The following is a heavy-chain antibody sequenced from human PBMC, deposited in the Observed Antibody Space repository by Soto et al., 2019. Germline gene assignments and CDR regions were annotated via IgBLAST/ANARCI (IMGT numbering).Heavy chain of an antibody. V-gene: IGHV3-21*01. Sequence: GGSLTLSCAASGFTFSSYSINWVRQAPGKGLEWVSSISSSSSYIYYADSVKGRFTISRDNAKNSLYLQMNSLRAEDTAVYYCARDPNSDYIWGSYRPLPYYFDYWGQGTLVTVS. CDR3: ARDPNSDYIWGSYRPLPYYFDY. J-gene: IGHJ4*02. D-gene: IGHD3-16*02. CDR2: ISSSSSYI. CDR1: GFTFSSYS.